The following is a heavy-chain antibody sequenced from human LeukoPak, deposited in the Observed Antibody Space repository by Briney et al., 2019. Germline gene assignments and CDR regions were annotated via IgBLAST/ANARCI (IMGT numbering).Heavy chain of an antibody. Sequence: SETLSLTCTVSGGSISSYYWSWIRQPAGKGLEWIGYIYYSGSTNYNPSLKSRVTISVDTSKNQFSLKLSSVTAADTAVYYCARSIAAAGTVLDYWGQGTLVTVSS. CDR3: ARSIAAAGTVLDY. J-gene: IGHJ4*02. V-gene: IGHV4-59*01. CDR1: GGSISSYY. CDR2: IYYSGST. D-gene: IGHD6-13*01.